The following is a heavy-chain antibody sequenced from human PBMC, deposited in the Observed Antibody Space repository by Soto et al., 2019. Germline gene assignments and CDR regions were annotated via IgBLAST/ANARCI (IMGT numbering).Heavy chain of an antibody. CDR3: ATQEVGGSYVYTFDP. V-gene: IGHV4-39*01. CDR2: IYYSGST. Sequence: SETLSLTCTVSGGSITSSSYDWGWIRQPPGKGLEWIGSIYYSGSTYYNPSLKSRVTISVDTSKNQFSLKLSSVTAADTAVYNCATQEVGGSYVYTFDPWGQGTLVTVSS. J-gene: IGHJ5*02. D-gene: IGHD1-26*01. CDR1: GGSITSSSYD.